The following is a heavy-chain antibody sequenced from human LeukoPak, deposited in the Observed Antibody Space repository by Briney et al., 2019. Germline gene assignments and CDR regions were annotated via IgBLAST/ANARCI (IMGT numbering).Heavy chain of an antibody. CDR2: INPNSGGT. D-gene: IGHD3-22*01. CDR3: ARVAQHRYYYDSSAFLYYFDY. CDR1: GYTFTGYY. Sequence: GASVKVSCKASGYTFTGYYMHWVRQAPGQGLEWMGWINPNSGGTKYAQKLQGRVTMTTDTSTSTAYMELRSLRSDDTAVYFCARVAQHRYYYDSSAFLYYFDYWGQGTLVTVSS. V-gene: IGHV1-2*02. J-gene: IGHJ4*02.